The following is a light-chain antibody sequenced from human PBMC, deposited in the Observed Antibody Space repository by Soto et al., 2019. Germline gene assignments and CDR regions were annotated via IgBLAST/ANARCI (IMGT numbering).Light chain of an antibody. CDR1: QSVGSD. Sequence: EIVLTQSPATLSVSPGERATLSCRASQSVGSDLAWYQQKPGQAPRLLIYGASSRATGIPDRFSGSGSGTDFTLTISRLEPEDFAVYYCQQYGSSPTFGQGTRLRL. V-gene: IGKV3-20*01. CDR3: QQYGSSPT. J-gene: IGKJ5*01. CDR2: GAS.